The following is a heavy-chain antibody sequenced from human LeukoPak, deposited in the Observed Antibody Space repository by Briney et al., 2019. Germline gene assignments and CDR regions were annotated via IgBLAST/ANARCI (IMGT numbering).Heavy chain of an antibody. CDR3: ARERGGDAFDI. J-gene: IGHJ3*02. D-gene: IGHD2-15*01. CDR2: IWYDEDAK. V-gene: IGHV3-33*01. Sequence: HPGRSLRLSCAASGFTFSGCHIHWVRQAPGKGLDWVALIWYDEDAKFYADSVKGRFTISRDNSKDTLYLQMNSLGVEDTAVYYCARERGGDAFDIWGQGTMVTVSS. CDR1: GFTFSGCH.